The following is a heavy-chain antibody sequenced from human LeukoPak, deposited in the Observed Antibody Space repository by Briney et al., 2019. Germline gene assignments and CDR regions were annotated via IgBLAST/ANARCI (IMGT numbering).Heavy chain of an antibody. CDR2: IGTAGDT. CDR3: ARSPAAAGTPYSFDY. CDR1: GFTFSSYD. D-gene: IGHD6-13*01. V-gene: IGHV3-13*01. Sequence: GGSLRLSCAASGFTFSSYDMHWVRQGSGKGLEWVSAIGTAGDTYYPVSVKGRFTISRENGKNSLYLQMNSLRGGDTAVYYCARSPAAAGTPYSFDYWGQGTLVTVSS. J-gene: IGHJ4*02.